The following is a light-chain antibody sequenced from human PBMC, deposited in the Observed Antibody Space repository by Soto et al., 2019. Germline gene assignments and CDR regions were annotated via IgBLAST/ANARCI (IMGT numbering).Light chain of an antibody. J-gene: IGKJ1*01. CDR2: GAS. Sequence: EIVLTQSPGTLSLSPGERATLSCRASQSVSNNYLAWYQQKPGQAPRLLIYGASNRATGIPARFRGSGSGTDFTLTISSLEPEDFAVYYCQQRSNWPRTFGQGTKV. V-gene: IGKV3-11*01. CDR1: QSVSNNY. CDR3: QQRSNWPRT.